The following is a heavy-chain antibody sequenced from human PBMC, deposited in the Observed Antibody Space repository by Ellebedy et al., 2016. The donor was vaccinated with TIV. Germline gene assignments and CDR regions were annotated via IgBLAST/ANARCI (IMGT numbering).Heavy chain of an antibody. CDR3: ARWAYVNSWYHLGY. D-gene: IGHD1-14*01. CDR1: GFTLSTHW. V-gene: IGHV3-7*01. CDR2: IKQDGSVQ. J-gene: IGHJ4*02. Sequence: PGGSLRLSCAASGFTLSTHWMSWVRQAPGKGLEWVASIKQDGSVQFYVNSVRGRFTISRDNSKTSTYLQMNSLRAEDTAVYYCARWAYVNSWYHLGYWGQGTLVTVSS.